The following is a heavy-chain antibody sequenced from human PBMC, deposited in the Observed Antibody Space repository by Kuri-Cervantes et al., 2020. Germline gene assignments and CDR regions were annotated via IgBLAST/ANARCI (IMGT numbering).Heavy chain of an antibody. Sequence: GGSLRLSCAASGFTFTSYAMTWVRQAPGKGLEWVSAISGSGSNTYYADSVKGRFTISRDKSKNTLYLQMNSLRAEDTAVYYCARGGEVLLWFGAFDPWGQGTLVTVSS. V-gene: IGHV3-23*01. CDR3: ARGGEVLLWFGAFDP. CDR2: ISGSGSNT. D-gene: IGHD3-10*01. CDR1: GFTFTSYA. J-gene: IGHJ5*02.